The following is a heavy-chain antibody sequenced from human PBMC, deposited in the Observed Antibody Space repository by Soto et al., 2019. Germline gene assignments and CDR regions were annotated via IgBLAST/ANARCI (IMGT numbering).Heavy chain of an antibody. V-gene: IGHV4-30-4*01. J-gene: IGHJ4*02. CDR3: ASGPSGDKVDY. Sequence: QVQLQESGPGLVKPSQTLSLTCTVSGDSISNVNYCWSWIRQPPDKGLEWSGNIYGGGSTYNNPPRTXRXTXSXXTSKNQFSLQLRSVSAADTAVYNCASGPSGDKVDYWGQGTLVTVSS. CDR1: GDSISNVNYC. CDR2: IYGGGST. D-gene: IGHD7-27*01.